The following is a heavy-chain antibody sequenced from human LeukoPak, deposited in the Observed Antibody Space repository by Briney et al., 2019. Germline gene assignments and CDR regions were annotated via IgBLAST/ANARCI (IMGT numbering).Heavy chain of an antibody. D-gene: IGHD3-10*01. Sequence: SETLSLTCTVSGGSISSHFWSWVRQPPGKGLEWIGSIYYTGSTNYNPSLKSRITMSVDTSKNQFSLKLNSVTAADTAVYYCARSYNSGGYYPYYFDYWGQGTLVTVSS. CDR3: ARSYNSGGYYPYYFDY. V-gene: IGHV4-59*11. J-gene: IGHJ4*02. CDR1: GGSISSHF. CDR2: IYYTGST.